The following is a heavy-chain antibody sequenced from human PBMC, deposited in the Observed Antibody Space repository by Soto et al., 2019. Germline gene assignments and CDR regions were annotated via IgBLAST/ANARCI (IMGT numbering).Heavy chain of an antibody. J-gene: IGHJ3*02. CDR1: GFIFSTYA. V-gene: IGHV3-23*01. Sequence: EVQLLKTGGGLVQPGGSLSLSCAASGFIFSTYAMNWVRQAPGKGLEWVSAISNSGDSTYYAGSVRGRFSISRDNSINTLYLQMRSLRPEDTAVYYCAHPRGHGVFDAVDIWGQGTMVTVSS. CDR2: ISNSGDST. D-gene: IGHD4-17*01. CDR3: AHPRGHGVFDAVDI.